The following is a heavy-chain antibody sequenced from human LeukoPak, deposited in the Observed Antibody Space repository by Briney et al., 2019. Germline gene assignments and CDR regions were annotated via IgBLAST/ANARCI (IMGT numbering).Heavy chain of an antibody. Sequence: ASVKVSCKASGYTFTSYGISWVRQAPGQGLEWMGWISAYNGNTNYAQKLQGRVTMTTDTSTSTACMELRSLRSDDTAVYYCARLYGYSSSWPRGDFDYWGQGTLVTVSS. D-gene: IGHD6-13*01. V-gene: IGHV1-18*01. CDR1: GYTFTSYG. CDR2: ISAYNGNT. CDR3: ARLYGYSSSWPRGDFDY. J-gene: IGHJ4*02.